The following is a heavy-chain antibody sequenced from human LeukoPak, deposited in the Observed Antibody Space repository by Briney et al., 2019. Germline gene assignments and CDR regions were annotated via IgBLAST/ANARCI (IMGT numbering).Heavy chain of an antibody. CDR1: GFTFSSYA. V-gene: IGHV3-23*01. J-gene: IGHJ4*02. CDR3: AKTTNWVLYYFDY. CDR2: ISGSGGGT. D-gene: IGHD1-1*01. Sequence: PGGSLRLSCAASGFTFSSYAMSWVRQAPGKGLEWVSAISGSGGGTYYADSVKGRFTISRDNSKNTLYLQMNRLRAEDTAVYYCAKTTNWVLYYFDYWGQGTLVTVSS.